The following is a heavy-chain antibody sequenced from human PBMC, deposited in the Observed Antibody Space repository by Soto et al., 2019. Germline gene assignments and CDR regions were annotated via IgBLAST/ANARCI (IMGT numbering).Heavy chain of an antibody. D-gene: IGHD3-3*01. V-gene: IGHV4-59*01. CDR3: ARDPGNTIFGVVTDYYMDV. J-gene: IGHJ6*03. CDR2: ICYSGST. CDR1: GGSISSYY. Sequence: QVQLQESGPGLVKPSETLSLTCTVSGGSISSYYWSWIRQPPGKGLEWIGYICYSGSTNYNPSLKSRVTISVDTSKNQFSLKLSSVTAADTAVYYCARDPGNTIFGVVTDYYMDVWGKGTTVTVSS.